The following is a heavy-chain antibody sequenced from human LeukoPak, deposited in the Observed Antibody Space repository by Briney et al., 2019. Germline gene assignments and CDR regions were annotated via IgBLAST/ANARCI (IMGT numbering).Heavy chain of an antibody. J-gene: IGHJ6*02. CDR3: AKGYYGMDV. CDR2: IYYSGST. CDR1: GGSISSSSYY. V-gene: IGHV4-39*01. Sequence: SETLSLTCSVSGGSISSSSYYWGWIPQPPGKGLEWIGSIYYSGSTYYNPSLKSRVTISIDTSQNQFSLKLNSVTAADTAVYKCAKGYYGMDVWGQGTTVTVSS.